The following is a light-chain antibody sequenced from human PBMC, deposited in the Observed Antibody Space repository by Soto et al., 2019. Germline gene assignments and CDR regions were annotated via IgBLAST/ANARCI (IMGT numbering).Light chain of an antibody. CDR3: QQYGYSPIT. J-gene: IGKJ5*01. CDR1: EGISAY. CDR2: AAS. V-gene: IGKV1-39*01. Sequence: DIEMTQSPSSLSASVADRVTITCRASEGISAYLNWYQQKPGKAPKLLIKAASTLESGVPSRFSGSGSGTEFTLTISRLEPEDFAVYYCQQYGYSPITFGQGTRLEIK.